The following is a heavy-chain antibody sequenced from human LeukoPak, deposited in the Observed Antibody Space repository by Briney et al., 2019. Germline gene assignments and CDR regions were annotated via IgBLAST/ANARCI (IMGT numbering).Heavy chain of an antibody. CDR3: ARHGSGWSFDY. CDR1: GRSISTYY. D-gene: IGHD6-19*01. J-gene: IGHJ4*02. V-gene: IGHV4-59*08. CDR2: LYYSGSP. Sequence: PSETLSLTCILSGRSISTYYWSWIRQPPGPGLEWIGFLYYSGSPNYNPSLKSRLTISIDTYRNQFSLQLSSVTAADTAVYYCARHGSGWSFDYWGQGTLVTVSS.